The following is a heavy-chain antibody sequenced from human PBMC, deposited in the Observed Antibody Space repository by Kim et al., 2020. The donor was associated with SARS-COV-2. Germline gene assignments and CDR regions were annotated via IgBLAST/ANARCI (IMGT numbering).Heavy chain of an antibody. CDR1: GYTFTSYA. CDR3: ARSPRYCSGGSCYFRRENNWFDP. CDR2: INAGNGNT. D-gene: IGHD2-15*01. V-gene: IGHV1-3*01. Sequence: ASVKVSCKASGYTFTSYAMHWVRQAPGQRLEWMGWINAGNGNTKYSQKFQGRVTITRDTSASTAYMELSSLRSEDTAVYYCARSPRYCSGGSCYFRRENNWFDPWGQGTLVTVSS. J-gene: IGHJ5*02.